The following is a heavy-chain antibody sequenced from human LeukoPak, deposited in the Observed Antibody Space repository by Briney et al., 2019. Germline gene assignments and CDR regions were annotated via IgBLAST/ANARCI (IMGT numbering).Heavy chain of an antibody. CDR3: AKDLMGGDIVVVPAGLRGYYFDY. D-gene: IGHD2-2*01. J-gene: IGHJ4*02. CDR1: GFTFSSYA. Sequence: HPGGSLRLSCAASGFTFSSYAMSWVRQAPGKGLEWVSAISGSGGSTYYADSVKGRFTISRDNSKNTRYLQMNSLRAEDTAVYYCAKDLMGGDIVVVPAGLRGYYFDYWGQGTLVTVSS. V-gene: IGHV3-23*01. CDR2: ISGSGGST.